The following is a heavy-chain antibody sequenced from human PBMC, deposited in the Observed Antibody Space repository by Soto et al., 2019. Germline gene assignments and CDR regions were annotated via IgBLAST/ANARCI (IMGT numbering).Heavy chain of an antibody. V-gene: IGHV1-69*12. D-gene: IGHD3-10*01. Sequence: QVQLVQSGAEVKKPGSSVKVSCKASGGTFSSYAISWVRQAPGQGLEWMGGIIPIFGTANYAQKFQGRVTLTADESTSTAYMELSSLRSDDTAVYYCARGYSGSGSYPVRGMDVWGQGTTVTVSS. J-gene: IGHJ6*02. CDR2: IIPIFGTA. CDR3: ARGYSGSGSYPVRGMDV. CDR1: GGTFSSYA.